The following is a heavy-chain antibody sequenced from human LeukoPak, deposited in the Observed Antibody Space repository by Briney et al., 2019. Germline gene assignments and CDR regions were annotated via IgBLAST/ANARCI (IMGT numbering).Heavy chain of an antibody. CDR1: GFTFSSSW. J-gene: IGHJ4*02. D-gene: IGHD1-26*01. Sequence: GGSLRLSCAASGFTFSSSWMTWVRQAPGKGLEWAANINQHGSETYYVDSVKGRFIISRDNAKNSLFLQMDSLTGEDTAVYYCSRGGLYRYSGTSGDYWGQGTLVTVSS. V-gene: IGHV3-7*01. CDR2: INQHGSET. CDR3: SRGGLYRYSGTSGDY.